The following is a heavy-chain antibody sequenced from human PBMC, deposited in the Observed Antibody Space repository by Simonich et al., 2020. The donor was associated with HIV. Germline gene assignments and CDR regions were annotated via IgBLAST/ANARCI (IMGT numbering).Heavy chain of an antibody. CDR3: ARRDRELILYFDY. CDR2: INHSEIT. V-gene: IGHV4-34*01. D-gene: IGHD3-3*01. Sequence: QVQLQQWGAGLLKPSETLSLTCAVYGGAFSGYYWSWIRQPPGKGLEWIGEINHSEITNYKSSLTSRATISVDKSKNQFSLKLSSVTAADTAIYYCARRDRELILYFDYWGQGNLVTVSS. J-gene: IGHJ4*02. CDR1: GGAFSGYY.